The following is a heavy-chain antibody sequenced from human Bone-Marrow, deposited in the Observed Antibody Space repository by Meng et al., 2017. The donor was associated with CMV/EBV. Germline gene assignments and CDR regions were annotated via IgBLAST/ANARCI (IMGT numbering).Heavy chain of an antibody. J-gene: IGHJ4*02. CDR2: ISGSGGST. Sequence: LSLTCAASGFTFSDYYMSWIRQAPGKGLEWVSAISGSGGSTYYADSVKGRFTISRDNSKNTLYLQMNSLRAEDTAVYYCAKRGLSGGGYFDYWGQGTLVTVSS. CDR1: GFTFSDYY. D-gene: IGHD3-16*01. CDR3: AKRGLSGGGYFDY. V-gene: IGHV3-23*01.